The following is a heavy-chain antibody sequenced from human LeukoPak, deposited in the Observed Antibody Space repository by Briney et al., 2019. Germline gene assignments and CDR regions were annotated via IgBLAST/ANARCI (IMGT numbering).Heavy chain of an antibody. D-gene: IGHD4-17*01. CDR2: VQYSGST. J-gene: IGHJ4*02. CDR3: ARGGEDYGDLIDY. Sequence: NPSETLSLTCTVSGGSISSGDYYWAWIRQPPGQGLEWIGNVQYSGSTYYNPSLKSRVTISLDTSKNQFSLRLSSVTAADTSMYYCARGGEDYGDLIDYWGQGTLVTVSS. V-gene: IGHV4-39*01. CDR1: GGSISSGDYY.